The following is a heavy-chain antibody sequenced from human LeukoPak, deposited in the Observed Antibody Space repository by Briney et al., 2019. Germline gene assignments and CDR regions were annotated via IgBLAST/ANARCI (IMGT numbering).Heavy chain of an antibody. CDR3: ARGTAMVDY. CDR1: GGTFISYA. V-gene: IGHV1-69*04. J-gene: IGHJ4*02. Sequence: SVPVSFKASGGTFISYAISWVRQAPGQGIEWMGRIIPILGIANYAQKFQGRVTITADKSTSTAYMELSSLRSEDTAVYYCARGTAMVDYWGQGTLVTVSS. D-gene: IGHD5-18*01. CDR2: IIPILGIA.